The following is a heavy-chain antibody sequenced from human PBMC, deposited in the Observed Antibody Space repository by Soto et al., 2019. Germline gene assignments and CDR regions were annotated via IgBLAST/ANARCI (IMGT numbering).Heavy chain of an antibody. CDR2: ISSSSSYT. J-gene: IGHJ4*02. V-gene: IGHV3-11*06. CDR3: ASSLLWFGELLY. CDR1: GFTFSDYY. Sequence: GGSLRLSCAASGFTFSDYYMSWIRQAPGKGLEWVSYISSSSSYTNYADSVKGRFTISRDNAKNSLYLQMNSLRAEDTAVYYCASSLLWFGELLYWGQGTLVTVSS. D-gene: IGHD3-10*01.